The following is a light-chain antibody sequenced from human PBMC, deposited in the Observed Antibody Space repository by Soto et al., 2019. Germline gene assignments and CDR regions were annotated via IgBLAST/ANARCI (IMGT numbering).Light chain of an antibody. CDR2: DVN. J-gene: IGLJ2*01. CDR3: TSWTTSTTMI. V-gene: IGLV2-14*03. CDR1: SSDIGAYNF. Sequence: HSVLTQPASVSGSPGQSSTISCTGTSSDIGAYNFVSWYQQHPGKAPKLMLYDVNIRPSGVSNRFSGSKSGNTASLTISGLQAEDEADYYCTSWTTSTTMIFGAGTKVTVL.